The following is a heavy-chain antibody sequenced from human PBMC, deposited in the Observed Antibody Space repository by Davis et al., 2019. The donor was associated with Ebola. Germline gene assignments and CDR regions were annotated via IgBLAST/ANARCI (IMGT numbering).Heavy chain of an antibody. V-gene: IGHV3-23*01. CDR3: AKDANYYGSGSIDY. J-gene: IGHJ4*02. Sequence: PGGSLRLSCADSVITFSSYAMTWVRQAPGKGLEWVSAISGSGGTTYYAGSVKGRFTVSRDNSKNTLYLQMNSLRAEDTAVYYCAKDANYYGSGSIDYWGQGTLVTVSS. CDR2: ISGSGGTT. D-gene: IGHD3-10*01. CDR1: VITFSSYA.